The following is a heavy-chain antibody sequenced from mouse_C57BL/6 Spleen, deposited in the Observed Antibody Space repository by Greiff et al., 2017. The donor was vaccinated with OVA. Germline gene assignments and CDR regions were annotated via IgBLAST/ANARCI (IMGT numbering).Heavy chain of an antibody. CDR1: GFTFSSYG. J-gene: IGHJ2*01. Sequence: DVMLVESGGDLVKPGGSLKLSCAASGFTFSSYGMSWVRQTPDKRLEWVATISSGGSYTYYPDSVKGRFTISRDNAKNTLYLQMSSLKSEDTAMYYCARLYFDYWGQGTTLTVSS. CDR3: ARLYFDY. CDR2: ISSGGSYT. V-gene: IGHV5-6*02.